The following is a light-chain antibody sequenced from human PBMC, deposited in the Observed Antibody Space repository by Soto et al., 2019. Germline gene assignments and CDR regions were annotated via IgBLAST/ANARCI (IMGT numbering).Light chain of an antibody. CDR3: QQYNSYSVT. CDR1: QSISSW. Sequence: DIQMTQSPSTLSASVGDTVTITCRASQSISSWLAWYQQKPGKAPKLLIYKASSLESGVPSRFSGSGSGTEFTLTVSSLQPDEFATYYCQQYNSYSVTFGQGTKVEIK. V-gene: IGKV1-5*03. CDR2: KAS. J-gene: IGKJ1*01.